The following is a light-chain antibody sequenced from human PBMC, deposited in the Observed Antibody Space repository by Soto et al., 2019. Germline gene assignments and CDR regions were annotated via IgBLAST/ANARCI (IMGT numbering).Light chain of an antibody. V-gene: IGKV2-24*01. Sequence: DVVLTQTPLSSAVTLGQPASISCRSSQSLIAGDGNTYLSWLQQRPGQPPRPLMYKISNRFSGVPDRFSGSGAGTDFTLQISRVEAEDVGIYYCMHASQSITFGGRTKVEIK. J-gene: IGKJ4*01. CDR2: KIS. CDR3: MHASQSIT. CDR1: QSLIAGDGNTY.